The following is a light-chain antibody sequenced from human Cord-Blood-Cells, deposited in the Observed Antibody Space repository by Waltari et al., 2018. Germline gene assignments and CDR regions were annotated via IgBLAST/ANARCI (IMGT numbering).Light chain of an antibody. CDR3: AAWDDSLNGVV. J-gene: IGLJ2*01. CDR2: NNN. CDR1: PSNIGSNP. V-gene: IGLV1-44*01. Sequence: QSVLTQPPSASGTPGQRVPRSCSGSPSNIGSNPVNWYQQLPGTAPKLLIYNNNQRPSGVPDRFSGSKSGTSASLAISGLQSEDEADYYCAAWDDSLNGVVFGGGTKLTVL.